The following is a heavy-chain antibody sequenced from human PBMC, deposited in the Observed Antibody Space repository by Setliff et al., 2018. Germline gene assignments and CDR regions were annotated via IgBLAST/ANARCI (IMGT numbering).Heavy chain of an antibody. CDR3: ARHVGPADRADYFQH. CDR2: IYFSGST. Sequence: LSLTCTVSGGSISTNHYYWEWIRQPPGKGLEWIGGIYFSGSTYYNPSLKSRVSMSVDSSKNQFSLNLNSVTAADTGVYYCARHVGPADRADYFQHWGQGTLVTVSS. J-gene: IGHJ1*01. V-gene: IGHV4-39*01. CDR1: GGSISTNHYY.